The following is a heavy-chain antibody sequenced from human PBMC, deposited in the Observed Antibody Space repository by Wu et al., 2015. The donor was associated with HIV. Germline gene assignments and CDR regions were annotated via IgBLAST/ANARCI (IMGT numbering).Heavy chain of an antibody. CDR3: ARGIAVTPMANWFDP. D-gene: IGHD6-19*01. J-gene: IGHJ5*02. V-gene: IGHV1-2*02. CDR1: GYTFTDFF. CDR2: VSPNTGGT. Sequence: QVQLVQSGAEVKKPGASVKVSCKASGYTFTDFFIHWVRQAPGQGLEWMGWVSPNTGGTNYAQKFQGRVTMTRDTSINTAYMELTSLTSDDTAMYYCARGIAVTPMANWFDPWGQGTLVTVSS.